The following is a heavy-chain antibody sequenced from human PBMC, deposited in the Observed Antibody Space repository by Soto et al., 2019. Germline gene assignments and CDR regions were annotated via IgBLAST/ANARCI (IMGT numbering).Heavy chain of an antibody. CDR1: GFSFSDYA. CDR3: AKGLVPAAKTSLNHY. Sequence: EVQLLESGGGLVQPGGSLRLSCAASGFSFSDYAMTWVRQAPGKGLEWVSTIIDNGGSTYYADSVKGRFTISRDNSKKTLYLQMNSLRAEDTAVYHCAKGLVPAAKTSLNHYWGQGTLVTVSS. J-gene: IGHJ4*02. D-gene: IGHD2-2*01. V-gene: IGHV3-23*01. CDR2: IIDNGGST.